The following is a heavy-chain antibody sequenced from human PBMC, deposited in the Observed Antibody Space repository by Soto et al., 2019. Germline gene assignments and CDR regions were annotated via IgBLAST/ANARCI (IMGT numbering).Heavy chain of an antibody. CDR3: AANWNFGLNF. J-gene: IGHJ4*02. V-gene: IGHV3-11*03. D-gene: IGHD1-1*01. CDR1: GFDFSGFH. Sequence: GGSLRLSCVASGFDFSGFHISWVRQARGKGLEWSPYISSSLGHTDYAESVKGRFTISRDNAKSSVFLEMSDLRSDDTAVYYCAANWNFGLNFWGQGTLVTVSS. CDR2: ISSSLGHT.